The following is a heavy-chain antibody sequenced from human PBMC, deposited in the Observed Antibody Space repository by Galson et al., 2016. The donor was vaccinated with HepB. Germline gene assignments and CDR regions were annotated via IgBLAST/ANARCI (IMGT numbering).Heavy chain of an antibody. CDR2: MSYSGSI. J-gene: IGHJ3*01. Sequence: SETLSLTCTVSGGSISNYYWNWIRQPPGKGLEWIGYMSYSGSINYNPSLKSRVTLSGDTSKNQFSLKLRSVTTADTAVYYCARGYDSGGYYYGSDAFDLWGLGTMLTVSS. CDR3: ARGYDSGGYYYGSDAFDL. D-gene: IGHD3-22*01. V-gene: IGHV4-59*01. CDR1: GGSISNYY.